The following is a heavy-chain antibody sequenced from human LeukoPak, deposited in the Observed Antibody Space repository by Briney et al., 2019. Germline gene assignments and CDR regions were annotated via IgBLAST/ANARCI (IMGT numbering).Heavy chain of an antibody. Sequence: KASETLSLTCTVSGGSISSSSYSWGWTRQPPGKGLEWIGSIYYSGSTYYNPSLKSRVTISVDTSKNQFSLKLSSVTAADTAVYYCARLEMARGVFDYWGQGTLVTVSS. D-gene: IGHD3-10*01. CDR3: ARLEMARGVFDY. CDR1: GGSISSSSYS. CDR2: IYYSGST. V-gene: IGHV4-39*01. J-gene: IGHJ4*02.